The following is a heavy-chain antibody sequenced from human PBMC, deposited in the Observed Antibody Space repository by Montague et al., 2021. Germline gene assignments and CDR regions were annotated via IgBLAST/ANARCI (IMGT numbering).Heavy chain of an antibody. CDR2: IYDSGST. V-gene: IGHV4-31*03. Sequence: TLSLTCSVSGGSISSGGFYWSWIRLHPGKGPEWIGSIYDSGSTNYNPSLKSRLTLSRDTSKNQFSLRLTSVTAAETAVYYCARSGGYCSGGRCDTFDYGGQGNRVTVSS. J-gene: IGHJ4*02. D-gene: IGHD2-15*01. CDR3: ARSGGYCSGGRCDTFDY. CDR1: GGSISSGGFY.